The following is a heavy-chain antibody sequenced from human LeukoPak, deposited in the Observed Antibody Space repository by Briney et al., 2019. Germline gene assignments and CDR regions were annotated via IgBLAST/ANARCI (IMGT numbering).Heavy chain of an antibody. CDR2: IYYSGST. V-gene: IGHV4-59*01. D-gene: IGHD4-23*01. Sequence: SETLSLTCTVSGGSISSFCWSWVRQPPGKGLEWIGSIYYSGSTNYNPSLKSRVTISVDTSKSQFSLKLSSVTAADTAVYYCAKTGGYFSPFDYWGQGTLVTVSS. CDR3: AKTGGYFSPFDY. CDR1: GGSISSFC. J-gene: IGHJ4*02.